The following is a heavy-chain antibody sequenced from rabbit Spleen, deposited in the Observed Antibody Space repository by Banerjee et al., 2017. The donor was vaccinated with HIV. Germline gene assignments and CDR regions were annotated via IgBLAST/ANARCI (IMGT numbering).Heavy chain of an antibody. CDR1: GFSFSSSYY. CDR2: IYAGSSGST. J-gene: IGHJ4*01. V-gene: IGHV1S40*01. Sequence: QSLEESGGDLVQPEGSLTLTCKVSGFSFSSSYYMCWVRQAPGKGLECIACIYAGSSGSTYYANWAKGRFTISKTSSTTVTLQMTSLTAADTATYFCVRVKNAFASSSVYWGFDLWGPGTLVTVS. CDR3: VRVKNAFASSSVYWGFDL. D-gene: IGHD1-1*01.